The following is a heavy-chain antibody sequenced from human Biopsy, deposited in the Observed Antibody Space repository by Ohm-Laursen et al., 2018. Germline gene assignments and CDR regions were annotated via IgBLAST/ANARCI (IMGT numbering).Heavy chain of an antibody. CDR1: GFTFSASA. CDR2: IRSKAKSYAT. J-gene: IGHJ4*02. CDR3: TLEGAGFDN. D-gene: IGHD3-10*01. Sequence: SLRLSCTASGFTFSASAVHWVRQASGKGLEWVGRIRSKAKSYATAYAASGTGRFTISRDDSKNRTYLKMNSLKTEDTAVYYCTLEGAGFDNWGQGTLVTVSS. V-gene: IGHV3-73*01.